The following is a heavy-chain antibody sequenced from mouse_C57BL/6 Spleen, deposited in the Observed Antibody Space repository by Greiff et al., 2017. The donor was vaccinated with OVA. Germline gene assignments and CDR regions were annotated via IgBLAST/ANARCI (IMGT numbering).Heavy chain of an antibody. D-gene: IGHD1-1*01. CDR2: ISSGGDYI. Sequence: EVQRVESGEGLVKPGGSLKLSCAASGFTFSSYAMSWVRQTPEKRLEWVAYISSGGDYIYYADTVKGRFTISRDNARNTLYLQMSSLKSEDTAMYYCTREGYYYGSSYEEDIEYYAMDYWGQGTSVTVSS. CDR3: TREGYYYGSSYEEDIEYYAMDY. V-gene: IGHV5-9-1*02. J-gene: IGHJ4*01. CDR1: GFTFSSYA.